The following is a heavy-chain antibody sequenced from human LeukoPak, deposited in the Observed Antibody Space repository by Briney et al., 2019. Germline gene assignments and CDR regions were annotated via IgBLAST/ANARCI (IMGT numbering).Heavy chain of an antibody. Sequence: GGSLRLSCAASGFTFSAFSMNWVRQAPGKGLEWVSAISSSSSDIYYTDSVKGRFTISRDNANNFLYLQVSSLRAEDTAVYYCASGYTSGTRIDYWGQGTLVSVSS. CDR3: ASGYTSGTRIDY. CDR1: GFTFSAFS. CDR2: ISSSSSDI. J-gene: IGHJ4*02. D-gene: IGHD6-19*01. V-gene: IGHV3-21*01.